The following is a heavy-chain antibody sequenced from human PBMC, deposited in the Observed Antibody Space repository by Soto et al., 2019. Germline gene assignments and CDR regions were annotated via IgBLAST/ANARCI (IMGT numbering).Heavy chain of an antibody. D-gene: IGHD1-26*01. J-gene: IGHJ6*02. CDR3: AREYGGSYGPTYYYYYGMDV. Sequence: PSRTLSLTCAISGDSVSSNSAAWNWIRQSPSRGLEWLGRTYYRSKWYNDYAVSVKSRITINPDTSKNQFSLQLNSVTPEDTAVYYCAREYGGSYGPTYYYYYGMDVWGQGTTVTVSS. CDR2: TYYRSKWYN. V-gene: IGHV6-1*01. CDR1: GDSVSSNSAA.